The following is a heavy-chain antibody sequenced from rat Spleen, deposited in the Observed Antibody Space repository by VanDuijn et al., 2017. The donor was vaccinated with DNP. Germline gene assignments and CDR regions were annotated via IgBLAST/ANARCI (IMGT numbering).Heavy chain of an antibody. J-gene: IGHJ3*01. Sequence: QVQLQQSGTELAKPGSSVKISCKASGYTFTSYYVSWIKQTTGQALEYIGSIDTGSGTANYNEKFRGKATLTVDKSSSTAFMQLSSLTPDDSAVYYCARSKNTYYGSNYGGFAYWGQGTLVTVSS. CDR1: GYTFTSYY. CDR3: ARSKNTYYGSNYGGFAY. D-gene: IGHD1-9*01. CDR2: IDTGSGTA. V-gene: IGHV1-43*01.